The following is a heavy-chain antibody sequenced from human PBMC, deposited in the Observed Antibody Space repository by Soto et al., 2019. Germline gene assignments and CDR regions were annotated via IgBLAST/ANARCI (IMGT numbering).Heavy chain of an antibody. CDR2: IYYSGST. V-gene: IGHV4-39*01. D-gene: IGHD6-19*01. J-gene: IGHJ4*02. CDR1: GGSISSSSYY. CDR3: ARPLSFIAVAGTESDDY. Sequence: SETLSLTCTVSGGSISSSSYYWGWIRQPPGKGLEWIGSIYYSGSTYYNPSLKSRVTISVDTSKNQFSLKLSSVTAADTAVYYCARPLSFIAVAGTESDDYWGQGTLVTVSS.